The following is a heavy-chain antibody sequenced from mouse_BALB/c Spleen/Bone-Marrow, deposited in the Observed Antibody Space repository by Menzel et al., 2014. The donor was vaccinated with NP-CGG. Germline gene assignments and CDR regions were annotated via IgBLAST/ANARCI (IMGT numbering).Heavy chain of an antibody. Sequence: EVKLMESGGGLVQPGGSRKLSCAASGFTFSSFGMHWVRQAPEKGLEWVAYINSGSSTIYYADTVKGRFTISRDNPKNTLFLQMTSLRSEDTAMYYCARSISHYYGSNWYVDVWGAGTTVTVSS. CDR3: ARSISHYYGSNWYVDV. J-gene: IGHJ1*01. CDR2: INSGSSTI. D-gene: IGHD1-1*01. V-gene: IGHV5-17*02. CDR1: GFTFSSFG.